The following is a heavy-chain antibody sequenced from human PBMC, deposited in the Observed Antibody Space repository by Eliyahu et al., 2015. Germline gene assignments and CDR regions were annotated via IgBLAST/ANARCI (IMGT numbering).Heavy chain of an antibody. D-gene: IGHD1-26*01. V-gene: IGHV3-74*01. CDR2: IGYDANNP. CDR3: VRGGRETWDAFED. J-gene: IGHJ4*02. CDR1: GFTLSTYW. Sequence: EVQLVESGGGLVQPGGSLRLSCAASGFTLSTYWMHWVRQAPGKGLVWVSRIGYDANNPHYADSVKGRITISRDNAKNTLYLQVNSLRADDTAVYYCVRGGRETWDAFEDWGQGTLVTVSS.